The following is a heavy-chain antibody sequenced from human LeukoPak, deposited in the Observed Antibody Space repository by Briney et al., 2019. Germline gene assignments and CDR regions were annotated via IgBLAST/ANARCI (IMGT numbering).Heavy chain of an antibody. V-gene: IGHV4-39*01. CDR3: ARPIAVAGEDAFDI. Sequence: SETLSLTCTVSGGSISSSSYYWGWIRQPPGKGLEWIGSIYYSGSTYYNPSLKSRVTISVDTSKNQFSLKLSSVTAADTAVYYCARPIAVAGEDAFDIWGQGTMVTVSS. D-gene: IGHD6-19*01. J-gene: IGHJ3*02. CDR1: GGSISSSSYY. CDR2: IYYSGST.